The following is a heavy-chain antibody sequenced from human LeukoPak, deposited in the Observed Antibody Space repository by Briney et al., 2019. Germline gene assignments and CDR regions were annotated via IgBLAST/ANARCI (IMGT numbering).Heavy chain of an antibody. Sequence: GGSLRLSCATSGFTFTTYEMNWVRQAPGKGLEWVSYITSSGDIKTYAGPVKGRFTMSRDDAKNSVYLQMNSLRPEDTAVYYCARDIYGDEDFDYWGQGTLVSVSS. CDR2: ITSSGDIK. D-gene: IGHD3-10*01. V-gene: IGHV3-48*03. CDR3: ARDIYGDEDFDY. J-gene: IGHJ4*02. CDR1: GFTFTTYE.